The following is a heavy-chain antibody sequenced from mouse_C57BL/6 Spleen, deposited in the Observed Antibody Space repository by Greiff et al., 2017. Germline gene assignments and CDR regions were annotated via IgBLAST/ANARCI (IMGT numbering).Heavy chain of an antibody. CDR1: GYSITSGYY. CDR3: ARDYYGSDFDY. CDR2: ISYDGSN. D-gene: IGHD1-1*01. Sequence: LVESGPGLVKPSQSLSLTCSVTGYSITSGYYWNWIRQFPGNKLEWMGYISYDGSNNYNPSLKNRISITRDTSKNQFFLKLNSVTTEDTATYYCARDYYGSDFDYWGQGTTLTVSS. J-gene: IGHJ2*01. V-gene: IGHV3-6*01.